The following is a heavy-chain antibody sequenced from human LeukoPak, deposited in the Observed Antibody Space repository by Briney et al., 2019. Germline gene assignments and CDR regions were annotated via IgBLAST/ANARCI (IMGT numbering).Heavy chain of an antibody. CDR3: ARRHRSASAKQEYYYDSSGYYYVFWFDP. CDR1: GGSFSGYY. V-gene: IGHV4-34*01. J-gene: IGHJ5*02. CDR2: INHSGST. D-gene: IGHD3-22*01. Sequence: SETLSLTCAVYGGSFSGYYWSWIRQPPGKGLEWIGEINHSGSTNYNPSLKSRVTISVDTSKNQFSLKPSSVTAADTAVYYCARRHRSASAKQEYYYDSSGYYYVFWFDPWGQGTLVTVSS.